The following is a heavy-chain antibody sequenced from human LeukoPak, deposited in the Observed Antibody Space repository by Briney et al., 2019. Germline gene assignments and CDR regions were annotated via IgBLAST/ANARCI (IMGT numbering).Heavy chain of an antibody. CDR1: GESLSSNY. CDR3: ARAGVSMYSMDNYFDP. J-gene: IGHJ5*02. CDR2: IYTIGRT. V-gene: IGHV4-4*07. D-gene: IGHD2-8*01. Sequence: SETLSLTCTVSGESLSSNYWSWIRQPAGKGLEWIGRIYTIGRTNYSPSLRGRVTMSLDMSKNQFSKLTSVTAADTAVYYCARAGVSMYSMDNYFDPWGQGTLVTVSA.